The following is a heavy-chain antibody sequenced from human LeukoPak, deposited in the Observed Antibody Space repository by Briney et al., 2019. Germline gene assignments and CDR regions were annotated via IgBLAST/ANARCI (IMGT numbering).Heavy chain of an antibody. CDR2: IKSKTDGGTT. CDR1: GFTFSNAW. J-gene: IGHJ4*02. CDR3: TTDLDSNYVGYFDY. Sequence: GGSLRLSCAASGFTFSNAWMSWVRQAPGKGLEWVGRIKSKTDGGTTDYAAPVKGRFTISRDDSKNTLYLQMNSLKTEDTAVYYCTTDLDSNYVGYFDYWGQGTLVTVSS. D-gene: IGHD4-11*01. V-gene: IGHV3-15*01.